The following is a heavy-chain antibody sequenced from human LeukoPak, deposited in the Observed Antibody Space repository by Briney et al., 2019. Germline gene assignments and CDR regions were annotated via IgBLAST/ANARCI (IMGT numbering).Heavy chain of an antibody. V-gene: IGHV3-30*04. CDR1: GFTFSSYA. D-gene: IGHD3-9*01. Sequence: GGSRRLPAAAPGFTFSSYAMPRVRQAPGKGLAWVAVIPHGGSNKYYADCVKGRFTISRDNSKNTLYLPMNSLRAQATAVYYCARAPGTNSLRYFDWSWVGYFDYWGQGTLVTASS. CDR3: ARAPGTNSLRYFDWSWVGYFDY. CDR2: IPHGGSNK. J-gene: IGHJ4*02.